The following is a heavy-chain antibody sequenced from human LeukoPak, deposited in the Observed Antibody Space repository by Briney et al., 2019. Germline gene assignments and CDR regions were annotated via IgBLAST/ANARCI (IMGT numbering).Heavy chain of an antibody. CDR3: ARGGSKTHYDFWTGGFDY. Sequence: GPSVKVSCKASGGTFSSYAISWVRQAPGQGLEWMGGIIPIFGTANYAQKFQGRVTITADESTSTAYMELSSLRSEDTAVYYSARGGSKTHYDFWTGGFDYWGQGTLVTVSS. V-gene: IGHV1-69*01. CDR1: GGTFSSYA. D-gene: IGHD3-3*01. J-gene: IGHJ4*02. CDR2: IIPIFGTA.